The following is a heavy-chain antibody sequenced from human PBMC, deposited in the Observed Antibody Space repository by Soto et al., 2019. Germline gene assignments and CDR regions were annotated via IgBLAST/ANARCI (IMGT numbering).Heavy chain of an antibody. CDR2: INPNIGTT. Sequence: SSLNVSCKAAWSTMAGCFMGRLLMNPEQGLEWMGGINPNIGTTNYAQKFQGRVTITADESTSTAYMELSSLRSEDTAVYYCARVWLQLNSDRAFDIRGHGTMVTVSS. J-gene: IGHJ3*02. CDR1: WSTMAGCF. D-gene: IGHD5-12*01. CDR3: ARVWLQLNSDRAFDI. V-gene: IGHV1-69*13.